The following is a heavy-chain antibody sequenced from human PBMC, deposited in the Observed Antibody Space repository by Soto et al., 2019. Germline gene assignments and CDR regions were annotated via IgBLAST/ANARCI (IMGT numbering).Heavy chain of an antibody. D-gene: IGHD6-13*01. J-gene: IGHJ5*02. V-gene: IGHV4-31*03. CDR1: GGSISSGGYY. Sequence: SETLSLTCPVSGGSISSGGYYWSWIRQHPGKGLEWMGYIYYSGSTYYNPSLKSRVTISVDTSKNQFSLILSSVTAADTAVYYCARGTIAAAGSRWFDPWGQGTLVTVSS. CDR3: ARGTIAAAGSRWFDP. CDR2: IYYSGST.